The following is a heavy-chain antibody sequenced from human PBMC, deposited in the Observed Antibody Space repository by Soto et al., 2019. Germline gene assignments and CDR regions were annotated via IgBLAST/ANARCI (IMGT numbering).Heavy chain of an antibody. Sequence: PLPHMYTVVGGKCGGYYWSWIRQYTGKGLEWIGEIDQGGSTNSNPSLKSRVTISVDTSKNQCSLKTTSVTAADTAVYYCARGTYMGPRPDGYSGMAVWGQGTTVTVSS. J-gene: IGHJ6*02. V-gene: IGHV4-34*01. CDR3: ARGTYMGPRPDGYSGMAV. CDR1: GGKCGGYY. CDR2: IDQGGST. D-gene: IGHD6-6*01.